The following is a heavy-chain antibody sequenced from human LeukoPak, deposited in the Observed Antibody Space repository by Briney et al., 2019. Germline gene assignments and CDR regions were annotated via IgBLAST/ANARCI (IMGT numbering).Heavy chain of an antibody. CDR3: ARWSGSVTARNYYYYMDV. CDR2: IYHSGST. V-gene: IGHV4-38-2*02. CDR1: GYSISSGYY. J-gene: IGHJ6*03. Sequence: SETLSLTCTVSGYSISSGYYWGWIRQPPGKGLEWIGSIYHSGSTYYNPSLKSRVTISVDTSKNQFSLKLSSVTAADTAVYYCARWSGSVTARNYYYYMDVWGEGTTVTVSS. D-gene: IGHD6-6*01.